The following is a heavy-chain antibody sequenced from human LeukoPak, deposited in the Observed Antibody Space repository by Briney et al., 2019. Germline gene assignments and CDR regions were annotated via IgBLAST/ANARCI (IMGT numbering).Heavy chain of an antibody. CDR1: GYTFTSYY. CDR3: AREGRYCTNGVCRYYGMDV. Sequence: ASVKVSCKASGYTFTSYYMHWVRQAPGQGLEWMGIINPSGGSTSYAQKFQGRVTMTRDTSTSTVYMELSSLRSEDTAVYYCAREGRYCTNGVCRYYGMDVWGQGTTVTVSS. V-gene: IGHV1-46*01. D-gene: IGHD2-8*01. J-gene: IGHJ6*02. CDR2: INPSGGST.